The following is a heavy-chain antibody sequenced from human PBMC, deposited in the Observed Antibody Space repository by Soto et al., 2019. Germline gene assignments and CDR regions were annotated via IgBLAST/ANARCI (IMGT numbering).Heavy chain of an antibody. CDR2: IYPGDSDT. CDR3: ARPRSNYDAFNV. D-gene: IGHD1-7*01. J-gene: IGHJ3*01. Sequence: GESLKISCRGSGYTFTTYWIGWVRQMPGKGLEWMGIIYPGDSDTRYSPSFQGQVTISVDKSISTAYLQWSSLKASDTAIYFCARPRSNYDAFNVWGQGTMVTVSS. CDR1: GYTFTTYW. V-gene: IGHV5-51*01.